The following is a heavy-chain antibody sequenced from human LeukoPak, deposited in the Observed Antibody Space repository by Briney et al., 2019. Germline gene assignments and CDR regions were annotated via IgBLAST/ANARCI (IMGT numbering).Heavy chain of an antibody. V-gene: IGHV3-11*04. CDR3: ARVLLADGYKEMAVVGYFDY. Sequence: GGSLRLSCAASGFTFSDYYMSWIRQAPGKGLEWVSYISSSGSTIYYADSVKGRFTISRDNAKNSLYLQMNSLRAKDTAVYYCARVLLADGYKEMAVVGYFDYWGQGTLVTVSS. J-gene: IGHJ4*02. CDR2: ISSSGSTI. D-gene: IGHD5-24*01. CDR1: GFTFSDYY.